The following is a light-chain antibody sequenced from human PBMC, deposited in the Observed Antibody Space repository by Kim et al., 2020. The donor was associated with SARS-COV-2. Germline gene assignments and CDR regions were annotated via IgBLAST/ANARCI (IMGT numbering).Light chain of an antibody. Sequence: TYVGDVVTISRRVSQYIAMHVVWYQQKPGKALILLISTAVSLQSGVPSRFSGSVTVTDFTLTINKLQREDIATYRCQQSYSTLKTFGQGTKVDIK. CDR3: QQSYSTLKT. CDR2: TAV. CDR1: QYIAMH. J-gene: IGKJ1*01. V-gene: IGKV1-39*01.